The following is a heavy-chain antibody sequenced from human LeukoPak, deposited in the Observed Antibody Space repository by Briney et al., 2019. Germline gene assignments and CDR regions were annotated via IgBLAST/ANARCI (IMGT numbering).Heavy chain of an antibody. CDR3: AHRSLGIAAAGTEFDP. CDR1: GFSLSTSGVG. CDR2: IYWDDDK. Sequence: ESGPTLVKPTQTLTLTCTFSGFSLSTSGVGVGWIRQPPGKALEWLALIYWDDDKRYSPSLKSRLTITKDTSKNQVVLTMTNMDPVDTATYYCAHRSLGIAAAGTEFDPWGQGTLVTVSS. V-gene: IGHV2-5*02. D-gene: IGHD6-13*01. J-gene: IGHJ5*02.